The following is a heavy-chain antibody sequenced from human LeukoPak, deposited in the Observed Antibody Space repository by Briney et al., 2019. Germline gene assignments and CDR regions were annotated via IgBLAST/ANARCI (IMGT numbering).Heavy chain of an antibody. J-gene: IGHJ6*03. D-gene: IGHD5-18*01. Sequence: GGSLRLSCAASGFTFSSYGMHWVRQAPGKGLEWVAVIWYDGSNKYHADSVKGRFTISRDNSKNTLYLQMNSLRAEDTAVYYCAKIGVQLWLLDYYYYMDVWGKGTTVTVSS. CDR3: AKIGVQLWLLDYYYYMDV. CDR2: IWYDGSNK. CDR1: GFTFSSYG. V-gene: IGHV3-33*06.